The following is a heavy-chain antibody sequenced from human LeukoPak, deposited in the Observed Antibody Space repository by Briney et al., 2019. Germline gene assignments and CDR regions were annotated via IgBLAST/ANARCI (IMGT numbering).Heavy chain of an antibody. CDR3: ARDCWPYYYMDV. V-gene: IGHV1-69*05. J-gene: IGHJ6*03. Sequence: ASVKVSCKASGGTFSSYAISWVRQAPGQGLEWMGRIIPIFGTANYAQKFQGRVTITTDESTSTAYMELSSLRSEDTAVYYCARDCWPYYYMDVWGKGTTVTASS. CDR1: GGTFSSYA. CDR2: IIPIFGTA.